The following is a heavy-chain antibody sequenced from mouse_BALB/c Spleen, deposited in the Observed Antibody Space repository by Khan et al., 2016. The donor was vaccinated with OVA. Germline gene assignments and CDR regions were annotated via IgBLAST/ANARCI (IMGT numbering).Heavy chain of an antibody. V-gene: IGHV3-2*02. CDR1: GYSITSGYD. J-gene: IGHJ2*01. Sequence: EVQLQESGPGLVKPSQSLSLTCTVTGYSITSGYDWNWIRQFPGNKLEWLGYISYSGSTNYNPSLKSRISITRDTSKNQFFLQLNSVTTEDTATYYCARTARIKYWGQGTTLTVSS. CDR2: ISYSGST. D-gene: IGHD1-2*01. CDR3: ARTARIKY.